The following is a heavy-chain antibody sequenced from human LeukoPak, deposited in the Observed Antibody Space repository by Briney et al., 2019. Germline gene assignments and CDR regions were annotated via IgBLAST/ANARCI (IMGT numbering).Heavy chain of an antibody. J-gene: IGHJ5*02. CDR3: AKQYYGDYVGWFDP. Sequence: SETLSLTCTVSGGSISSYYWSWIRQPPGKGLEWIGYIYYSGSTNYNPSLKSRVTISVDTSKNQFSLRLSSVTAADTAVYYCAKQYYGDYVGWFDPWGQGTLVTVSS. CDR1: GGSISSYY. V-gene: IGHV4-59*01. D-gene: IGHD4-17*01. CDR2: IYYSGST.